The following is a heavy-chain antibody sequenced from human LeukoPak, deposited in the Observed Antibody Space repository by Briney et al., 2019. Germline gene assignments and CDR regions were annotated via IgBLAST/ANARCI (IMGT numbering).Heavy chain of an antibody. J-gene: IGHJ6*02. CDR3: AKEGGSSGWYYYCYAMDV. Sequence: GGSLRLSCAASGFTFSSYGMHWVRQAPGKGLEWVAVISYDGSNKYHADSVKGRFTISRDNSKNTLYLQMNSLRAEDTAVYYCAKEGGSSGWYYYCYAMDVWGQGTTVTVSS. CDR2: ISYDGSNK. V-gene: IGHV3-30*18. D-gene: IGHD6-19*01. CDR1: GFTFSSYG.